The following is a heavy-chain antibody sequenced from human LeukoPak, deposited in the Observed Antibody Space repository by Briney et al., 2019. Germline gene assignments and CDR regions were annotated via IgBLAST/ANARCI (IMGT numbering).Heavy chain of an antibody. CDR2: IYSGGST. D-gene: IGHD1-26*01. V-gene: IGHV3-53*01. CDR3: ARGGVGARRAAFDI. CDR1: GFTVSSNY. Sequence: PGGSLRPSCAASGFTVSSNYMSWVRQAPGKGLEWVSVIYSGGSTYYADSVKGRFTISRDNSKNTLYLQMNSLRAEDTAVYYCARGGVGARRAAFDIWGQGTMVTVSS. J-gene: IGHJ3*02.